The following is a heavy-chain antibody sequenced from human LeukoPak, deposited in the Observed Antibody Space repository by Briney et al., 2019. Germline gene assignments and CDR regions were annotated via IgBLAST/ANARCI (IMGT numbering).Heavy chain of an antibody. CDR1: GFTFGRYV. V-gene: IGHV3-30*04. Sequence: PGKPLRLSCVGSGFTFGRYVMHWVRQAPGKGLEWVAVISDNGSKEYHADSVKGRFTISRDNSKSTLYLQMNNLRAEDTAVYRCARESQWGNHFDSWGQGSLVTVSS. CDR3: ARESQWGNHFDS. J-gene: IGHJ4*02. D-gene: IGHD3-16*01. CDR2: ISDNGSKE.